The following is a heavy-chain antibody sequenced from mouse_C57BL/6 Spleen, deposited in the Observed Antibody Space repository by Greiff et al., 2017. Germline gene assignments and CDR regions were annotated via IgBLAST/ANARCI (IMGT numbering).Heavy chain of an antibody. J-gene: IGHJ2*01. CDR3: ARAGRLGQDY. CDR1: GFTFSSYA. D-gene: IGHD4-1*01. V-gene: IGHV5-4*03. CDR2: ISDGGSYT. Sequence: EVKLVESGGGLVKPGGSLKLSCAASGFTFSSYAMSWVRQTPEKRLEWVATISDGGSYTYYPDNVKGRFTISRDNAKNNLYLQMSHLKSEDTAMYYCARAGRLGQDYWGQGTTLTVSS.